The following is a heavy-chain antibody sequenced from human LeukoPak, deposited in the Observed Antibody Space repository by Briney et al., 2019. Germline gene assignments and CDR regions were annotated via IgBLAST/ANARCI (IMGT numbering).Heavy chain of an antibody. CDR3: ARDLAPTVRFGPDC. J-gene: IGHJ4*02. D-gene: IGHD3-10*01. CDR1: GYTFISYG. CDR2: IGAYNGNT. Sequence: ASVKVSCKASGYTFISYGISWVRQAPGQGLEWMGWIGAYNGNTNYAQKLQGRVTMTTDTSTSTAYMELRSLRSDDTAVYYCARDLAPTVRFGPDCWGQGTLVTVSS. V-gene: IGHV1-18*01.